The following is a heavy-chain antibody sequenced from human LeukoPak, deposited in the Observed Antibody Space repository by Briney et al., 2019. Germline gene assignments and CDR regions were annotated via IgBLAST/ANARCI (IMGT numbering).Heavy chain of an antibody. CDR2: TYYRSKWYN. J-gene: IGHJ6*03. CDR3: AREGYYGSGSYWNYYYYMDV. D-gene: IGHD3-10*01. CDR1: GDSVSSNSAA. V-gene: IGHV6-1*01. Sequence: SQTLSLTCAISGDSVSSNSAAWNWIRQSPSRGLEWLGRTYYRSKWYNDYAVSVKSRITINPDTSKNQFSLQLNSVTPEDTAVYYCAREGYYGSGSYWNYYYYMDVWGKGTTVTVSS.